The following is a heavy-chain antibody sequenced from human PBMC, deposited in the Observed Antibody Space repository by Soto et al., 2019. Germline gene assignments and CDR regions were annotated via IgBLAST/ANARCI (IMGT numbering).Heavy chain of an antibody. Sequence: QITLKESGPTLVRPTQTLTLTCTFSGFSLSTSGLGVGWIRQPPGKALEWLALIYWNDDKRYSPSLKARLTITTDTATNQVVLTMTNMDPVDTATYYCAHRPSGWYLFDYWGQGTLVTVSS. CDR2: IYWNDDK. CDR1: GFSLSTSGLG. CDR3: AHRPSGWYLFDY. J-gene: IGHJ4*02. D-gene: IGHD6-19*01. V-gene: IGHV2-5*01.